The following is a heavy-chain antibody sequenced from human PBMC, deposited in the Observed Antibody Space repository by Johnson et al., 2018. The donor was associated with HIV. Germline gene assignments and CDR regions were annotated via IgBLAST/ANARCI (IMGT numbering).Heavy chain of an antibody. D-gene: IGHD1-26*01. CDR3: AKGGDTTGYDSFDI. J-gene: IGHJ3*02. V-gene: IGHV3-30*04. CDR2: ISYDGSNK. Sequence: QVQLVESGGGVVQPGRSLRLSCAASGFTFSSYAMHWVRQAPGKGLEWVAIISYDGSNKYYADSVKGRFTISRDNSKNTLYLQMNSLRTEDTALYYCAKGGDTTGYDSFDIWGQGTMVTVSS. CDR1: GFTFSSYA.